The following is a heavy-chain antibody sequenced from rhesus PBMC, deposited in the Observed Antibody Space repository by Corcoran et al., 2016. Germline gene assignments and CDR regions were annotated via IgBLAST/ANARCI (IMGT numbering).Heavy chain of an antibody. Sequence: QVQLVQSGAEVKKPGPSVKVSCKACGFTFGSYAISWVRQSHGQGIEVIRGLVTRGGAEKYRQTFKDRVTSTAGTSTSTAYMELSSLRAEETAVYYCARDEIRVNSLDVWGRGVRVTFSS. J-gene: IGHJ5-2*02. CDR1: GFTFGSYA. D-gene: IGHD5-24*01. CDR3: ARDEIRVNSLDV. V-gene: IGHV1S10*01. CDR2: LVTRGGAE.